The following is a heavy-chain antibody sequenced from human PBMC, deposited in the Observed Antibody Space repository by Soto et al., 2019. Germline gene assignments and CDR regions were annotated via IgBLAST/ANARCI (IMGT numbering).Heavy chain of an antibody. J-gene: IGHJ4*02. V-gene: IGHV4-39*01. D-gene: IGHD5-12*01. CDR1: GGSISSSSYY. CDR2: IYYSGST. Sequence: SETLSLTCTVSGGSISSSSYYWGWIRQPPGKGLEWIGSIYYSGSTYYNPSLKSRVTISVDTSKNQFSLKLSSVTAADTAVYYCGVCRGYDSPFDYWGQGTLVTVSS. CDR3: GVCRGYDSPFDY.